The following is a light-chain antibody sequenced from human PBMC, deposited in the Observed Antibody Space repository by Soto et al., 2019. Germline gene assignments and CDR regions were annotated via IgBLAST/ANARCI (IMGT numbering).Light chain of an antibody. CDR3: QQYGSSPWT. V-gene: IGKV3-20*01. J-gene: IGKJ1*01. CDR2: GAS. Sequence: EIVLTQSPATLSLSPGERATLSCRASQSVSSYLAWYQQKPGQAPRLLIYGASYRAAGIPDRFSGSGSGTDFTLTISRLEPEDFALYYCQQYGSSPWTFGQGTKV. CDR1: QSVSSY.